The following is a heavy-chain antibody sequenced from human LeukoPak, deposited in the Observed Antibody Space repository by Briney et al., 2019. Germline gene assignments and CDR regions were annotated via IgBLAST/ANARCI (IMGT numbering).Heavy chain of an antibody. CDR3: AKDLSRAVAADWFDP. CDR1: GFTFSSYA. Sequence: PGGSLRLSCAASGFTFSSYAMTWVRQAPGRGLEWVSAISGGGDYIYYADSVRGRFTTSRDNSKNTLYLQMTNLRAADTAVYYCAKDLSRAVAADWFDPWDQGSLVTVSS. CDR2: ISGGGDYI. J-gene: IGHJ5*02. V-gene: IGHV3-23*01. D-gene: IGHD6-19*01.